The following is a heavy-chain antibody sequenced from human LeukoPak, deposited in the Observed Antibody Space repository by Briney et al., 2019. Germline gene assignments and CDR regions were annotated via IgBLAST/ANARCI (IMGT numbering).Heavy chain of an antibody. CDR1: GFTFNVYS. J-gene: IGHJ3*02. V-gene: IGHV3-48*01. D-gene: IGHD2-2*01. Sequence: GGSLRLSCAASGFTFNVYSMNWVRQAPGKGLDWISYISSSSTIYYADSVKGRFTISRDNAKNSLYLQMNSLRAEDTAVYCCARGSAIVVVPAAVHFDIWGQGTMVTVSS. CDR2: ISSSSTI. CDR3: ARGSAIVVVPAAVHFDI.